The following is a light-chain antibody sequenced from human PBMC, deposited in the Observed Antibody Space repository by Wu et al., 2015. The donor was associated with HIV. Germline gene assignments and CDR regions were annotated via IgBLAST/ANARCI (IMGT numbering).Light chain of an antibody. Sequence: EIVLTQSPGTLSLSPGQRATLSCRASQSISSSYLAWYQQKPGQAPRLLIYAASNRATGIPDRFSGSGSETDFTLTISRLEPEDFAVYYCQQYGSXPPLTFGGGPRWRS. V-gene: IGKV3-20*01. J-gene: IGKJ4*01. CDR2: AAS. CDR3: QQYGSXPPLT. CDR1: QSISSSY.